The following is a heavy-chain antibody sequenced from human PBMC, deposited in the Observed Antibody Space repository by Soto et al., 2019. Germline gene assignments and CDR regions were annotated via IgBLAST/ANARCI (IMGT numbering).Heavy chain of an antibody. Sequence: HVQLVPSGAEVKKPGASVKVSCKASGYTFTGYYMHWVRQAPGQGLEWMGWINPHSGGTNYAQKFDGRVTMTRDTSISTAYRELSRLRSDDTAVYYCAGADMLGVAGQRREDYWCQGTMVTVS. CDR1: GYTFTGYY. J-gene: IGHJ4*02. V-gene: IGHV1-2*02. CDR2: INPHSGGT. CDR3: AGADMLGVAGQRREDY. D-gene: IGHD6-19*01.